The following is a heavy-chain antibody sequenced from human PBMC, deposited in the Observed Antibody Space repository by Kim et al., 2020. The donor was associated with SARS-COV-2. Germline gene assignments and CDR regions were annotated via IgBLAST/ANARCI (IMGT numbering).Heavy chain of an antibody. CDR3: ARDRGGDGDYYYPVAYGMDV. J-gene: IGHJ6*02. Sequence: GGSLRLSCAASGFTFSSYSMNWVRQAPGKGLEWVSSISSSSSYIYYADSVKGRFTISRDNAKNSLYLQMNSLRAEDTAVYYCARDRGGDGDYYYPVAYGMDVCGQGTTVTVSS. D-gene: IGHD4-17*01. V-gene: IGHV3-21*01. CDR1: GFTFSSYS. CDR2: ISSSSSYI.